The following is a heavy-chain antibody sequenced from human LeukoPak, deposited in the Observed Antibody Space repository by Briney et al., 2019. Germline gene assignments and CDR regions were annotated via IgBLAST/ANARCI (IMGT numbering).Heavy chain of an antibody. V-gene: IGHV4-34*01. Sequence: SETLSLTCAVYGGSFSGYYWSWIRQPPGKGLEWIGEINHSGSTNYNPSLKSRVTISVDTSKNQFPLKLSSVTAADTAVYYCVRDLRYSSSSYDYWGQGTLVTASS. CDR2: INHSGST. CDR3: VRDLRYSSSSYDY. J-gene: IGHJ4*02. D-gene: IGHD6-6*01. CDR1: GGSFSGYY.